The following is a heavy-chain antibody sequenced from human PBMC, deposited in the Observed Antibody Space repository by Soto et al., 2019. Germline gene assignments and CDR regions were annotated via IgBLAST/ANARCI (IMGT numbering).Heavy chain of an antibody. D-gene: IGHD3-16*01. CDR3: ARDSITRVSSDVPGMDV. CDR2: IGEGGFST. Sequence: PGGSLRLSCAASGFTFSTYAMSWVHQAPGKGLEWVSVIGEGGFSTQYAASVKGRFTISRDNSKNMLYLQMNSLRSDDTAVYYCARDSITRVSSDVPGMDVWGQGTTVTVSS. J-gene: IGHJ6*02. CDR1: GFTFSTYA. V-gene: IGHV3-23*01.